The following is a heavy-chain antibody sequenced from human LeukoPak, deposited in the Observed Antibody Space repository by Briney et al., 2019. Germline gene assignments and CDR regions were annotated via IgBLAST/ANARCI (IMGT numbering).Heavy chain of an antibody. CDR1: GFTLSSYD. V-gene: IGHV3-13*01. Sequence: GESLRLSCAASGFTLSSYDMHWVRQATGKGLEWVSAIGTAGDTYYPGSVKGRFTISRENAKNSLYLQMNSLRAGDTAVYYCARSYYDSSGYYYYYYGMDVWGQGTTVTVSS. CDR2: IGTAGDT. D-gene: IGHD3-22*01. J-gene: IGHJ6*02. CDR3: ARSYYDSSGYYYYYYGMDV.